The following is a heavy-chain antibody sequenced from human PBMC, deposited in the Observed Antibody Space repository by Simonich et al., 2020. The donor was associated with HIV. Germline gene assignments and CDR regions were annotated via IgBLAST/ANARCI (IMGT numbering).Heavy chain of an antibody. J-gene: IGHJ6*02. CDR1: GYPFTTHA. Sequence: QVQLVQSGSELKKPGASVNVSCKASGYPFTTHAMNWVRQAPGQGLEWRGWINTNTGNPTYAQGFTGRLVFSLDTSVSTSYLQISSLKAEDTAVYYCARDGRYYGMDVWGQGTTVTVSS. V-gene: IGHV7-4-1*02. CDR3: ARDGRYYGMDV. CDR2: INTNTGNP.